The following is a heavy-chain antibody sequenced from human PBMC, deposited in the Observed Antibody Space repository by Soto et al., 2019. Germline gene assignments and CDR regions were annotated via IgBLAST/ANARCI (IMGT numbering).Heavy chain of an antibody. CDR2: IIPIFGTA. J-gene: IGHJ4*02. Sequence: SVKVSCKASGGTFSSYAISWVRQAPGQGLEWMGGIIPIFGTANYAQKFQGRVTITADESTSTAYMELSSLRSEDTAVYYCARESIECSGGSCYFDYWGQGTLVTVSS. V-gene: IGHV1-69*13. CDR1: GGTFSSYA. CDR3: ARESIECSGGSCYFDY. D-gene: IGHD2-15*01.